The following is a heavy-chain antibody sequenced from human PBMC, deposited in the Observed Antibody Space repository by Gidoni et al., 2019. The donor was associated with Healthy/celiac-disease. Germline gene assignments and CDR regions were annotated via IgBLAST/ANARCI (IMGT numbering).Heavy chain of an antibody. V-gene: IGHV3-21*01. D-gene: IGHD3-3*01. J-gene: IGHJ4*02. CDR3: ARESPPTIWSGYSDY. CDR1: GFTFSSYS. CDR2: ISSSSSYI. Sequence: EVQLVESGGGLVKLGGSLRLSCAPSGFTFSSYSMNWVRQAPGKGLEWVSSISSSSSYIYYADSVKGRFTISRDNAKNSLYLQMNSLRAEDTAVYYCARESPPTIWSGYSDYWGQGTLVTVSS.